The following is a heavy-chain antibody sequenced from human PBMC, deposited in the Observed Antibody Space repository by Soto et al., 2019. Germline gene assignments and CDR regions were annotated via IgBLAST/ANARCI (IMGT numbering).Heavy chain of an antibody. D-gene: IGHD4-17*01. J-gene: IGHJ6*02. Sequence: GGSLRLSCAASGFTFSSYGMHWVRQAPGKGLEWVAVISYDGSNKYYADSVKGRFTISRDNSKNTPYLQMNSLRAEDTAVYYCAKVPLRYYYYYGMDVWGQGTTVTVSS. V-gene: IGHV3-30*18. CDR3: AKVPLRYYYYYGMDV. CDR1: GFTFSSYG. CDR2: ISYDGSNK.